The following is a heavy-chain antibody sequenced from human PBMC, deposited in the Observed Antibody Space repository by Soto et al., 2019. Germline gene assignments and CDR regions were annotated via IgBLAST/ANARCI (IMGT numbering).Heavy chain of an antibody. CDR3: ARDFSDSSGPPGKIFDY. CDR1: GFTFSDYY. D-gene: IGHD3-22*01. Sequence: GGSLRLSCAASGFTFSDYYMSWIRQAPGKGLEWVSYISSSSSYTNYADSVKGRFTISRDNAKNSLYLQMNSLRAEDTAVYYCARDFSDSSGPPGKIFDYWGQGTLVTGSS. J-gene: IGHJ4*02. CDR2: ISSSSSYT. V-gene: IGHV3-11*06.